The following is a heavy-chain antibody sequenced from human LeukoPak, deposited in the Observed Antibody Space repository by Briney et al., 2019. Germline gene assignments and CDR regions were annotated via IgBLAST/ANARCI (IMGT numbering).Heavy chain of an antibody. CDR1: GGTFSSYT. Sequence: GASVKLSCTASGGTFSSYTISWVRQAPGPGLEWMGRIIPILGIANYAQKFQGRVTITADKSTSTAYMEMSRLRSEDTAVYYGATRAPRGSEHNRFDPWGQGTLVTVSS. J-gene: IGHJ5*02. CDR2: IIPILGIA. V-gene: IGHV1-69*02. CDR3: ATRAPRGSEHNRFDP. D-gene: IGHD1-26*01.